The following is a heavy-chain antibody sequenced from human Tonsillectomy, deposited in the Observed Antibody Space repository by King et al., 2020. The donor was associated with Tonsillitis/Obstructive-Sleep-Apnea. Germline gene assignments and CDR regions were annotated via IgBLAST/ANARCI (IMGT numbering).Heavy chain of an antibody. CDR1: GYSFTSYW. D-gene: IGHD3-3*01. V-gene: IGHV5-51*01. CDR3: ARHNYDFQNMDV. J-gene: IGHJ6*03. Sequence: QLVQSGAEVKKPGESLKISCKGSGYSFTSYWHGWVRQMPGKGLEWMGIIYPGESDTRYSPSFRGQITNSADQSISTAYLQWSSLKASDTAIYYCARHNYDFQNMDVWGKGTTVTVSS. CDR2: IYPGESDT.